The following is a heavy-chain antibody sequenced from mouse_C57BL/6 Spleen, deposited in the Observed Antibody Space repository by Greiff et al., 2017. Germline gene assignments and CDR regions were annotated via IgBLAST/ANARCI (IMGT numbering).Heavy chain of an antibody. CDR2: ISYSGST. Sequence: VQLQQSGPGLVKPSQSLSLTCTVSGYSITSGYDWHWIRHFPGNKLEWMGYISYSGSTNYNPTLKSRISITHDPSKNHFFLKMNSVTTEDTATYYCARECDYNPFAYWGQGTLVTVSA. J-gene: IGHJ3*01. CDR3: ARECDYNPFAY. V-gene: IGHV3-1*01. CDR1: GYSITSGYD. D-gene: IGHD2-4*01.